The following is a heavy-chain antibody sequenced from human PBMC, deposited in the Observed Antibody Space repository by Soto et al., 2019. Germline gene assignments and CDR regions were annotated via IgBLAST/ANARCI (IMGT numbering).Heavy chain of an antibody. V-gene: IGHV3-74*01. J-gene: IGHJ5*02. CDR1: GFTFSSYW. D-gene: IGHD1-26*01. CDR3: ARDAAVGAPTADH. Sequence: EVQLVESGGGLIRPGGSLRLSCAASGFTFSSYWMHWVRQDPGKGLVWLSRINRDGSYIDYADSVKGRFAISSDNAKNTLFLQMKSLRAEDTGVYYCARDAAVGAPTADHWGQGTLVAVSS. CDR2: INRDGSYI.